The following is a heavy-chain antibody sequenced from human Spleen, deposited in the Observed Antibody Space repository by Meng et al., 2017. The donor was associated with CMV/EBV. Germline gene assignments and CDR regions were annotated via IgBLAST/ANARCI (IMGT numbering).Heavy chain of an antibody. Sequence: GESLKISCATSGFTFSSNSMSWVRQAPGKGLEWVSAISPDGATTYYADSVKGRFTMSRDNSKNTLFLQMNSLRAEDTATYYCAKCITSCQTRAFDMWGQGTMVTVSS. D-gene: IGHD3-10*01. CDR3: AKCITSCQTRAFDM. J-gene: IGHJ3*02. CDR2: ISPDGATT. V-gene: IGHV3-23*01. CDR1: GFTFSSNS.